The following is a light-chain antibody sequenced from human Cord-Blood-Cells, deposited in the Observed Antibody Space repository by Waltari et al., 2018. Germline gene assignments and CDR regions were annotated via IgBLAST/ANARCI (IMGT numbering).Light chain of an antibody. CDR1: SSDVGGSNY. CDR3: SSYTSSSTRV. J-gene: IGLJ2*01. Sequence: QSALTQPASVSGSPGQSITISCTGTSSDVGGSNYVSWYQQHPGKAPKLMIYDVSNRPSGVSNRFSGSKSGNTASLTISVLQAEDEADYYCSSYTSSSTRVFGGGTKLTVL. V-gene: IGLV2-14*01. CDR2: DVS.